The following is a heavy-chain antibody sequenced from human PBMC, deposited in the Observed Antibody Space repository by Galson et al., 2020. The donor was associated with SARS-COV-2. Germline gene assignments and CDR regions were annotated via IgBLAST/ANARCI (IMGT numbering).Heavy chain of an antibody. CDR3: ARAPVAVGEYWYGIDV. Sequence: SETLSLTCTVSSGSISSGDYYWTWIRQHPGKGLEWIGYIYYSGNTHYNASLKSRVTMSVATSRDQFSLKLSSVTAADTAVYYCARAPVAVGEYWYGIDVWGQGTTVTVSS. CDR1: SGSISSGDYY. J-gene: IGHJ6*02. V-gene: IGHV4-31*03. CDR2: IYYSGNT. D-gene: IGHD6-19*01.